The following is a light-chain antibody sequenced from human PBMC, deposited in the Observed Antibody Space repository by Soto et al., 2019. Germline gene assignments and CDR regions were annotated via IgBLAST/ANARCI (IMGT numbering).Light chain of an antibody. CDR3: QQRSNWPWT. V-gene: IGKV3-11*01. J-gene: IGKJ1*01. Sequence: EIVLTQSPATLSLSPGERATLSCRASQSVSSYLAWYQQKPGQAPRLLIYDASNRATGIPARFSGSGSGTDFTLTISSLEPKDFAVYYCQQRSNWPWTFGQGTEVEIK. CDR2: DAS. CDR1: QSVSSY.